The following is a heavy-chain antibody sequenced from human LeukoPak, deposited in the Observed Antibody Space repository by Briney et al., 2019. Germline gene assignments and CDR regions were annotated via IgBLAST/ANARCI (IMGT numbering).Heavy chain of an antibody. V-gene: IGHV3-48*01. J-gene: IGHJ4*02. D-gene: IGHD3-10*01. CDR2: ISSSSSTI. CDR3: ARDENESWFGEGSFDY. CDR1: GFTFSSYS. Sequence: GGSLRLSCAASGFTFSSYSMNWVRQAPGKGLEWVSYISSSSSTIYYADSVKGRFTISRDNAKNSLYLQMNSLRAEDTAVYYCARDENESWFGEGSFDYWGQGTLVTVSS.